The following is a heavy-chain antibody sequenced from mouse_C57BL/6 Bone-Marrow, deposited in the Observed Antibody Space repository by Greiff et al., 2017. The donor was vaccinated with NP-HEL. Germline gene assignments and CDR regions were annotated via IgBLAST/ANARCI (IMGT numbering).Heavy chain of an antibody. CDR3: ARDYGNYSFAY. Sequence: EVQRVESGPELVKPGASVKIPCKASGYTFTDYNMDWVKQSHGKSLEWIGDINPNNGGTIYNQKFKGKATLTVDKSSSTAYMELRSLTSEDTAVYYCARDYGNYSFAYWGQGTLVTVSA. CDR2: INPNNGGT. D-gene: IGHD2-1*01. V-gene: IGHV1-18*01. J-gene: IGHJ3*01. CDR1: GYTFTDYN.